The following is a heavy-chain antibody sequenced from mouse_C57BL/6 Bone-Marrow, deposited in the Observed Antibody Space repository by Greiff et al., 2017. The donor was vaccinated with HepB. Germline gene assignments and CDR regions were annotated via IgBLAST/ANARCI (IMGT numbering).Heavy chain of an antibody. V-gene: IGHV5-16*01. CDR1: GFTFSDYY. CDR3: ARDLLFDY. Sequence: EVMLVESEGGLVQPGSSMKLSCTASGFTFSDYYMAWVRQVPEKGLEWVANINYDGSSTYYLDSLKSRFIISRDNAKIILYLQMSSLKSEDTATYYCARDLLFDYWGQGTTLTVSS. CDR2: INYDGSST. D-gene: IGHD2-1*01. J-gene: IGHJ2*01.